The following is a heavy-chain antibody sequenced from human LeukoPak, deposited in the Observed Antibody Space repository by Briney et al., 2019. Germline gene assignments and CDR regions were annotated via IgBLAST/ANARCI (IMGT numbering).Heavy chain of an antibody. D-gene: IGHD3-3*01. J-gene: IGHJ4*02. CDR2: IYHSGST. Sequence: PGGSLRLSCAASGFVVSSNYMSWVRQPPGKGLEWIGEIYHSGSTNYNPSLKSRVTISVDKSKNQFSLKLSSVTAADTAVYYCASRAVTYYDFWSGYYQIDYFDYWGQGTLVTVSS. CDR1: GFVVSSNY. V-gene: IGHV4-4*02. CDR3: ASRAVTYYDFWSGYYQIDYFDY.